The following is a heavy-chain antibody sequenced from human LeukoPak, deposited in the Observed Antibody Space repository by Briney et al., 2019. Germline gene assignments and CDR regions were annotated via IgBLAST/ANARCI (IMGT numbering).Heavy chain of an antibody. J-gene: IGHJ4*02. CDR1: GFTFSIYW. CDR2: INYDGSTT. Sequence: GGSLRLSCAASGFTFSIYWMHWVRQAPGKGLVWASRINYDGSTTIYADSVKGRFTISRDNAKNTLYLQMNSLRADDTAVYYCARAPNGELDYWGQGTLVTVSS. D-gene: IGHD4-17*01. CDR3: ARAPNGELDY. V-gene: IGHV3-74*01.